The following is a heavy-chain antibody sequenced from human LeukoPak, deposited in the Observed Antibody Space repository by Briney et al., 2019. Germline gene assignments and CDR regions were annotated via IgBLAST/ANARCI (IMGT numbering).Heavy chain of an antibody. CDR1: GGSISSYY. CDR3: ARGRTFDE. J-gene: IGHJ4*02. Sequence: SETLSLTCTVSGGSISSYYWSWIRQPPGKGLEWIGNIYDRGSTKYNPSLKSRVTISVDTSKNQFSLRLSSVTAADTAVYYCARGRTFDECGQGTSVTVS. V-gene: IGHV4-59*01. CDR2: IYDRGST.